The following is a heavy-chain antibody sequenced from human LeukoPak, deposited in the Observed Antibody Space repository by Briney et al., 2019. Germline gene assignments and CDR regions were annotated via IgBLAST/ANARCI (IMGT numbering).Heavy chain of an antibody. J-gene: IGHJ4*02. Sequence: ASVKVSCKAPGYTFTGYYMHWVRQAPGQGLEWVGWINPNSGGTNYAQKFQGRVTMTRDTSISTAYMELGRLRSDDTAVYYCAREERQWLGFDYWGQGTLVTVSS. D-gene: IGHD6-19*01. CDR3: AREERQWLGFDY. CDR1: GYTFTGYY. CDR2: INPNSGGT. V-gene: IGHV1-2*02.